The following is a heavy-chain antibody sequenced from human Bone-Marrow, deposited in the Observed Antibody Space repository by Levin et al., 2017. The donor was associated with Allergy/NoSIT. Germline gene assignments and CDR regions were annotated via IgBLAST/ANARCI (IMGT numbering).Heavy chain of an antibody. V-gene: IGHV3-30*18. Sequence: PSETLSLTCAASGFTFSDYGMHWVRQAPGKGLEWVAFVSYDGSNKYYTDSVKGRFTLSRDNSKNTLYLQMNSLRTEDTAIYYCAKDGAVSAIAMDFWGQGSLVTVSS. D-gene: IGHD2-2*01. CDR2: VSYDGSNK. CDR3: AKDGAVSAIAMDF. CDR1: GFTFSDYG. J-gene: IGHJ4*02.